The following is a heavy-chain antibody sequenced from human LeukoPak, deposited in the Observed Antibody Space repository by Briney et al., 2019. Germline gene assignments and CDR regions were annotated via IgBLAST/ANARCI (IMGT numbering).Heavy chain of an antibody. J-gene: IGHJ3*02. CDR3: VKERGPFDAFDI. CDR2: IWYDGNNK. CDR1: GFTFSTYG. V-gene: IGHV3-33*06. Sequence: AGSLRLSCAATGFTFSTYGMHWVRQAPGKGLEWVAVIWYDGNNKFYADSVKGLFTFSRDNYRNTLSLQMNSRRAEDTGVYYCVKERGPFDAFDIWGQGTMVTVSS.